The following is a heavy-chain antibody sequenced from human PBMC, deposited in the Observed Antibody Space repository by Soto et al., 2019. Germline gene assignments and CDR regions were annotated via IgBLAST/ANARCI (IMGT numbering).Heavy chain of an antibody. D-gene: IGHD4-4*01. CDR1: GYTFTGYY. J-gene: IGHJ4*02. CDR2: INPNSGGT. V-gene: IGHV1-2*04. Sequence: QVQLVQSGAEVKKPGASVKVSCKSSGYTFTGYYMHWVRQAPGQGLEWMGWINPNSGGTNYAQKFQGWVTMTRDTSSSTAYMELSRLRSDDTAVYYCARDRSVTTRGGFDYWGQGTLVTVSS. CDR3: ARDRSVTTRGGFDY.